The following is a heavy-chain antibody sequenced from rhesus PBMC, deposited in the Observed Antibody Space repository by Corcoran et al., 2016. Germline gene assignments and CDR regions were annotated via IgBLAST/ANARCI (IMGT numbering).Heavy chain of an antibody. Sequence: QLQLQESGPGLVKPSETLSVTCAVSGGSISSSYWSWIRQAPGKGLEWIGYIYGRGSSTNYNPSLKSRVTRSVDTSKNQLSLKLSSVTAADTAVYYCARSGQVSTRTYDYWGQGVLVTVSS. D-gene: IGHD1-44*01. CDR3: ARSGQVSTRTYDY. J-gene: IGHJ4*01. CDR1: GGSISSSY. CDR2: IYGRGSST. V-gene: IGHV4-169*01.